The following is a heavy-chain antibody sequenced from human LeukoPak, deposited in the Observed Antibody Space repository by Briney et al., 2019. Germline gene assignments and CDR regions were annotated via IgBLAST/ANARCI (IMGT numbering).Heavy chain of an antibody. CDR1: GGSFSGYY. CDR3: ARAFGAYCTNGVCYHFDY. CDR2: INHSGST. D-gene: IGHD2-8*01. V-gene: IGHV4-34*01. J-gene: IGHJ4*02. Sequence: SETLSLTCAVYGGSFSGYYWSWLRQPPGKGLEWIGEINHSGSTNYNPSLKSRVTISVDTSKNQFSLKLSSVTAADTAVYYCARAFGAYCTNGVCYHFDYWGQGTLVTVSS.